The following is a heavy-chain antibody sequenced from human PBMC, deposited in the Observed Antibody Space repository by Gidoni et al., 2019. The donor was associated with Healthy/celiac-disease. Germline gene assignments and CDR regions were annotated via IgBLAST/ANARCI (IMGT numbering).Heavy chain of an antibody. CDR3: AKDRVAWIQLYGGGYFDY. CDR1: GFTFSSYG. V-gene: IGHV3-30*18. Sequence: QVQLVESGGGVVQPGRSLRLSCAASGFTFSSYGMHWVRQAPGKGLEWVAVISYDGSNKYYADSVKGRFTISRDNSKNTLYLQMNSLRAEDTAVYYCAKDRVAWIQLYGGGYFDYWGQGTLVTVSS. J-gene: IGHJ4*02. D-gene: IGHD5-18*01. CDR2: ISYDGSNK.